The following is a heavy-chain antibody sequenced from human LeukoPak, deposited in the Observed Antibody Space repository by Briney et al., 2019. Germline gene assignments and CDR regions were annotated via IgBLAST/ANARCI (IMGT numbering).Heavy chain of an antibody. Sequence: GGSLRLSCAASGFTFSSYAMSWVRQAPGKGLEWVSAISGSGGSTYYADSVKGRFTISRDNAKNSLYLQMNSLRAEDTAVYYFARALWSGPVYYGMDVLGQGTTVTVSS. V-gene: IGHV3-23*01. J-gene: IGHJ6*02. CDR1: GFTFSSYA. D-gene: IGHD3-10*01. CDR2: ISGSGGST. CDR3: ARALWSGPVYYGMDV.